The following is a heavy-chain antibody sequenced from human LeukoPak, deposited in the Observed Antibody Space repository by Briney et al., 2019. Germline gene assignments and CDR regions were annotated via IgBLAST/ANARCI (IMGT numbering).Heavy chain of an antibody. J-gene: IGHJ4*02. D-gene: IGHD5-24*01. CDR2: IYSRGNT. V-gene: IGHV4-39*07. CDR1: GASISSSSSY. CDR3: ARDGGRWQLDY. Sequence: SDTLSLTCTVSGASISSSSSYWGWIRQPPGKGLEWLGNIYSRGNTYYKPSLRSRVTISIDTSKNQFSLRLTSVTAADTAVYYCARDGGRWQLDYWGQGTLVTVSS.